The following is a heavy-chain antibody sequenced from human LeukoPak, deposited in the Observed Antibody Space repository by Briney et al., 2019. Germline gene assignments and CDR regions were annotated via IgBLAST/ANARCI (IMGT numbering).Heavy chain of an antibody. J-gene: IGHJ4*02. CDR1: GFSFSSYE. Sequence: GGSLRLSCVGSGFSFSSYEMNWVRQAPGKGLEWVAFIRFNGISAYYADSVKGRFTISRDNSKNTLHLQMNSLRPEDTAMYYCVKAFTSSAYYPDYFDYWGQGTLVTVSS. D-gene: IGHD3-22*01. CDR3: VKAFTSSAYYPDYFDY. V-gene: IGHV3-30*02. CDR2: IRFNGISA.